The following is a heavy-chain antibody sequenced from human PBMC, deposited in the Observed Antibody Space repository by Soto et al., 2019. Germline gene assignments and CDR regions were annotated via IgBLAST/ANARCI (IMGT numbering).Heavy chain of an antibody. Sequence: RRLSCTASGFTFTNYAMTWARQAPGKGLEWVSTISGSGVRTYYADSVKGRFTISRDNSKNTLDLQMNSLRAEDTAIYYCAKDHAREQFVRGENWFDSWGQGTLVTVSS. J-gene: IGHJ5*01. V-gene: IGHV3-23*01. CDR3: AKDHAREQFVRGENWFDS. CDR2: ISGSGVRT. CDR1: GFTFTNYA. D-gene: IGHD6-6*01.